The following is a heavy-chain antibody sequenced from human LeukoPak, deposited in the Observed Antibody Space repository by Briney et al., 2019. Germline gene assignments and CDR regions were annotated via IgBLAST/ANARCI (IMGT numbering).Heavy chain of an antibody. CDR3: ARLYCSSTSCYFYFDAFDI. CDR1: GYSFTSYW. Sequence: GESLKISCKGSGYSFTSYWIGWVRQMPGKGLEGMGIIYPGDSDTRYSPSFQGQVTISADTSISTAYLQWSSLKASDIAMYYCARLYCSSTSCYFYFDAFDIWGQGTMVTVSS. J-gene: IGHJ3*02. V-gene: IGHV5-51*01. CDR2: IYPGDSDT. D-gene: IGHD2-2*01.